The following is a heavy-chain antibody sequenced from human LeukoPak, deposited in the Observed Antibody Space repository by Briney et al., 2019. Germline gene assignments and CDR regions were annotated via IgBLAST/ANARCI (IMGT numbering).Heavy chain of an antibody. V-gene: IGHV4-4*07. Sequence: PLETLSLSCNVSGGSLNNYYCTSVWQPARKGLERLWRIYSTGSPNYNPSLKSRLTMSVDTSKNQFSMKLSSVTAAGTAVYYCAREKSPERKTWLQLGAFDVWGQGTVVTVSS. CDR3: AREKSPERKTWLQLGAFDV. D-gene: IGHD5-24*01. CDR2: IYSTGSP. CDR1: GGSLNNYY. J-gene: IGHJ3*01.